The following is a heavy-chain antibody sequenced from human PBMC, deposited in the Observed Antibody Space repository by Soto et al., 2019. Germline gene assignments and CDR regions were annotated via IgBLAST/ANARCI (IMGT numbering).Heavy chain of an antibody. Sequence: QVYLVQSGAEVKTPGASVRLSCKASGYTFTTYYMHWVRQAPGQGLEWMGIINPSVGSTTYAQKFQGRLTMTRDTSTSTVYMELRRLRSEDTAVYYCAREVATSFDHWGQGTLVTVSS. CDR2: INPSVGST. CDR1: GYTFTTYY. CDR3: AREVATSFDH. V-gene: IGHV1-46*01. J-gene: IGHJ4*02.